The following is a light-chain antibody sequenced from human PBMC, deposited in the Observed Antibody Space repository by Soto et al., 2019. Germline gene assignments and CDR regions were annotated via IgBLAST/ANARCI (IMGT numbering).Light chain of an antibody. J-gene: IGKJ1*01. CDR2: ATS. CDR1: QNIRSY. CDR3: QQGYSSRWT. Sequence: DIPMPQSPSSLSASVGDRVTITCRASQNIRSYLNWYQQKPGKAPQLLIYATSSLQTGVPSRFSASGSGTDFSLVISDLQPEDSATYYCQQGYSSRWTSGRGTKVEI. V-gene: IGKV1-39*01.